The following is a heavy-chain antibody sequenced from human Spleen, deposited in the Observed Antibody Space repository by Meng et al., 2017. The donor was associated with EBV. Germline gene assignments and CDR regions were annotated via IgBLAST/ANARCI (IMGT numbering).Heavy chain of an antibody. D-gene: IGHD6-19*01. Sequence: HVQLKQWGPGLLKPSETLSLTCAVYGESLSGYYWSWIRQPPGKGLEWIGQINHSGSTNYNPSLKSRVTISVDTSKNHFSLTLSSVTAADTAVYYCARGSSSGWYYEYFQHWGQGTLVTVSS. J-gene: IGHJ1*01. CDR3: ARGSSSGWYYEYFQH. V-gene: IGHV4-34*01. CDR2: INHSGST. CDR1: GESLSGYY.